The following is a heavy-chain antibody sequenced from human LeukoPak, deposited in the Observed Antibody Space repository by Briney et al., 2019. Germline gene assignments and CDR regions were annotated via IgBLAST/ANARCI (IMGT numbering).Heavy chain of an antibody. J-gene: IGHJ3*02. CDR1: GGSISSSY. D-gene: IGHD1-1*01. CDR2: IHYSGGRA. CDR3: ARHVATGATDAFDI. V-gene: IGHV4-59*08. Sequence: SETLSLTCTVSGGSISSSYWSWIRQPPGKGLEWIAYIHYSGGRATYNPSLMSRVTISVDTSKKYFSLKLTSVTAADTAVYYCARHVATGATDAFDIWGQGALVAVSP.